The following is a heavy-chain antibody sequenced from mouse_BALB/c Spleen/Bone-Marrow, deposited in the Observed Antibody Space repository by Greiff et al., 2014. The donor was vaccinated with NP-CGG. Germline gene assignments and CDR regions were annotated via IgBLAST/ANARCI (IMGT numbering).Heavy chain of an antibody. CDR3: ARGSYYVMDY. Sequence: VQLQQSGGGLVQPGGSRKLSCAASGFTLSSFGMHWVRQAPEKGLEWVAYISSGSSTIYYADTVKGRFTISRDNPKNTLFLQMTSLRSEDTAMYYCARGSYYVMDYWGQGTSVTVSS. CDR1: GFTLSSFG. V-gene: IGHV5-17*02. CDR2: ISSGSSTI. J-gene: IGHJ4*01.